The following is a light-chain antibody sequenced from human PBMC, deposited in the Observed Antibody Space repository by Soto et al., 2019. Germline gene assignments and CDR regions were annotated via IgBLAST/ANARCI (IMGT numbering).Light chain of an antibody. CDR1: SSDAGGYNY. J-gene: IGLJ1*01. Sequence: QSALTQPPSASGSPGQSVTISCTGNSSDAGGYNYVSWYQQHPGKAPKLMIYEVSKRPSGVPDRFSGSKSGNTASLTVSGLQAENEADYYCSSYAGSNHYVFGTGTKLTVL. CDR2: EVS. V-gene: IGLV2-8*01. CDR3: SSYAGSNHYV.